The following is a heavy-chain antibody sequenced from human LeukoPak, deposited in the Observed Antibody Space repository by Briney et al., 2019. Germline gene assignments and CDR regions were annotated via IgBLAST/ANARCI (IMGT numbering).Heavy chain of an antibody. CDR1: GGTFSSYA. CDR2: IIPIFGTA. V-gene: IGHV1-69*05. CDR3: ARAGGYSYAPDY. J-gene: IGHJ4*02. Sequence: APVKVSCKASGGTFSSYAISWVRQAPGQGLEWMGGIIPIFGTANYAQKFQGRVTITTDESTSTAYMELSSLRSEDTAVYYCARAGGYSYAPDYWGQGTLVTVSS. D-gene: IGHD5-18*01.